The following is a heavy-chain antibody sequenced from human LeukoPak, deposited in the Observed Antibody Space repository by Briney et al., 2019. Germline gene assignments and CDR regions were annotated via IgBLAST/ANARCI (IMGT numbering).Heavy chain of an antibody. Sequence: AGSLRLSCAASGFTFSSYSMNWVRQAPGKGLEWVSSISTSSSYIYYADSVKGRFTISRDNAKNSLYLHMNSLRAEDTAVYYCARDRRYCTNGVCYTGFDYWGQGTLVTVSS. CDR3: ARDRRYCTNGVCYTGFDY. D-gene: IGHD2-8*01. V-gene: IGHV3-21*01. CDR2: ISTSSSYI. CDR1: GFTFSSYS. J-gene: IGHJ4*02.